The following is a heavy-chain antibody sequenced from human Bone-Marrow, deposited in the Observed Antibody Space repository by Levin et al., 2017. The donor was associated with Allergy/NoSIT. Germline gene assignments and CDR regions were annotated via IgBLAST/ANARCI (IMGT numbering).Heavy chain of an antibody. CDR1: GGSISYYY. Sequence: SETLSLTCTVSGGSISYYYWSWIRQTAGKGLEWIGRVYTSGNTDYNPSLKSRVTIFVDASRNQFSLKLTSATAADTAVYYCARDPGGRIARTYAFDTWGRGTMVTVSS. CDR2: VYTSGNT. J-gene: IGHJ3*02. D-gene: IGHD3-16*01. CDR3: ARDPGGRIARTYAFDT. V-gene: IGHV4-4*07.